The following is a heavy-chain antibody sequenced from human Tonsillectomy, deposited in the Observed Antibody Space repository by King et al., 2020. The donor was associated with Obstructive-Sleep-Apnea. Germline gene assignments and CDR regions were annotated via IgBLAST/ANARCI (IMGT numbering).Heavy chain of an antibody. Sequence: LVESGGGLVQPGESLRLSCAASGFTFSSCWMTWVRQAPGKGLEWVANINKDGGAKYYVDSVKGRFTISRDNAKNSLYLQLNSLRAEDTAVYYCARGYSSGAEDFDYWGQGTLVTVSS. J-gene: IGHJ4*02. CDR1: GFTFSSCW. V-gene: IGHV3-7*01. CDR3: ARGYSSGAEDFDY. D-gene: IGHD2-15*01. CDR2: INKDGGAK.